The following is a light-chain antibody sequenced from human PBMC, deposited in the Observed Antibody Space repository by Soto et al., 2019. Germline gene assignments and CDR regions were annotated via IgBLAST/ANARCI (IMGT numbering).Light chain of an antibody. J-gene: IGKJ2*01. CDR2: GAS. V-gene: IGKV3-15*01. CDR3: QQYSTWPPVT. Sequence: EIVMTQSPATLSVSPGERATLSCRASQSIGSDLAWYQQKPGQAPRVLIYGASTRATGIPARFTGSGSGTRFTLAISSLQSEDFAVYYCQQYSTWPPVTFGQGIKLEIK. CDR1: QSIGSD.